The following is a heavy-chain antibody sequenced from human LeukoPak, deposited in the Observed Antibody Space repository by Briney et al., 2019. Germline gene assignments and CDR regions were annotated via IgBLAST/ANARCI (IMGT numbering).Heavy chain of an antibody. D-gene: IGHD2-21*02. CDR3: ARDAYCGGDCYSRYFDY. Sequence: GGSLRLSCAASGFTFSSYAMHWVRQAPGKGLEYVSAISSNGGSTYYANSVKGRFTISRDNFKNTLYLQMGSLRAEDMAVYYCARDAYCGGDCYSRYFDYWGQGTLVTVSS. V-gene: IGHV3-64*01. CDR1: GFTFSSYA. J-gene: IGHJ4*02. CDR2: ISSNGGST.